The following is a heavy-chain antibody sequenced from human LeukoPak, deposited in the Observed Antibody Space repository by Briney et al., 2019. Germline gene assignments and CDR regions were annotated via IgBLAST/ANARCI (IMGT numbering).Heavy chain of an antibody. D-gene: IGHD3-9*01. J-gene: IGHJ3*02. CDR3: ARERNDYDILTGYYGRFVFDI. CDR2: IIPYNGNT. Sequence: GASVKVACKACGYSFTSYGISRVRQAPGQGLECVGCIIPYNGNTKYAQKLQGRVTLTPGTSTSTAYMELRSLRSDDTAVYFCARERNDYDILTGYYGRFVFDIWGQGTMVTVSS. V-gene: IGHV1-18*01. CDR1: GYSFTSYG.